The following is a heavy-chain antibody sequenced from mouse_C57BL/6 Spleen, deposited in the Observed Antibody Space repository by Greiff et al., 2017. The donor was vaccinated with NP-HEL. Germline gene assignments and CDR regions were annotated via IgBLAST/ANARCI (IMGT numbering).Heavy chain of an antibody. Sequence: QVQLQQPGAELVMPGASVKLSCKASGYTFTSYWMHWVKQRPGQGLEWIGEIDPSDSYTNYNQKFKGKSTLTVDKSSSAAYMQLSSLTSEDSAVYYCARWAFYDSAWFAYWGQGTLVTVSA. CDR3: ARWAFYDSAWFAY. V-gene: IGHV1-69*01. CDR2: IDPSDSYT. D-gene: IGHD1-1*01. CDR1: GYTFTSYW. J-gene: IGHJ3*01.